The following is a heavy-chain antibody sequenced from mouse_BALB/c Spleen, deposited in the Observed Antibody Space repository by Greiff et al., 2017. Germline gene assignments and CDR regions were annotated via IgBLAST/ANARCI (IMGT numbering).Heavy chain of an antibody. CDR3: ARHEVGYYGSSYRYFDV. D-gene: IGHD1-1*01. Sequence: QVQLKQSGAELVKPGASVKLSCKASGYTFTEYTIHWVKQRSGQGLEWIGWFYPGSGSIKYNEKFKDKATLTADKSSSTVYMELSRLTSEDSAVYFCARHEVGYYGSSYRYFDVWGAGTTVTVSS. CDR1: GYTFTEYT. V-gene: IGHV1-62-2*01. J-gene: IGHJ1*01. CDR2: FYPGSGSI.